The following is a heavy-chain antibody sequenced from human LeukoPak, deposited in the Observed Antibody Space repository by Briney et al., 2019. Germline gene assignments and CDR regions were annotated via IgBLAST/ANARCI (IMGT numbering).Heavy chain of an antibody. D-gene: IGHD6-19*01. CDR3: AREDSSGWYYFDY. CDR2: INPNSGGT. J-gene: IGHJ4*02. Sequence: ASVKVSCKASGYTFTAYYMHWVRQAPGQGLEWMGWINPNSGGTNYAQKFQGRVTMTRDTSISTAYMELSRLRSDDTAVYYCAREDSSGWYYFDYWGQGTLVTVSS. V-gene: IGHV1-2*02. CDR1: GYTFTAYY.